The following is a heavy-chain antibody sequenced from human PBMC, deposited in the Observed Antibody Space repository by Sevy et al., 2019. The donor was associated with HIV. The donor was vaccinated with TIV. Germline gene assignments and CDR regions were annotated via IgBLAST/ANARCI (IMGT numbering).Heavy chain of an antibody. Sequence: GGSLRLSCAASGFIFSNYALHWVRQAPGQGLEWLAFIRYDGSIKHYADSVKGRFTISRDNSKNTLYLQMNSLRTEDTAVYYCAKVRYCSSASCHSSAADRAFYYSNYGVDVWGQGTTVTVSS. CDR2: IRYDGSIK. J-gene: IGHJ6*02. V-gene: IGHV3-30*02. CDR3: AKVRYCSSASCHSSAADRAFYYSNYGVDV. CDR1: GFIFSNYA. D-gene: IGHD2-2*01.